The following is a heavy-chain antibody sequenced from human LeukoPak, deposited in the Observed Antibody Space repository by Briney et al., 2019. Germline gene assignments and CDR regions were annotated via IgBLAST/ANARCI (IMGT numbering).Heavy chain of an antibody. D-gene: IGHD3-10*01. J-gene: IGHJ4*02. CDR2: IYHSGST. V-gene: IGHV4-4*02. Sequence: SETLSLTCAVSGGSISSSNWWSWVRQPPGKGLEWIGEIYHSGSTNYNPSLKSRVTISVDKSKNQFSLKLSSVTAADTAVYYCARHAAPSYGSGSYYGLPDYFDYWGQGTLVTVSS. CDR1: GGSISSSNW. CDR3: ARHAAPSYGSGSYYGLPDYFDY.